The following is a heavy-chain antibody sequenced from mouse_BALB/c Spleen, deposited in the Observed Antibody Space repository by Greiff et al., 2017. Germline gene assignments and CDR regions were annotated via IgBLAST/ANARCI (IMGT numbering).Heavy chain of an antibody. CDR2: ISSGGSYT. Sequence: EVQRVESGGDLVKPGGSLKLSCAASGFTFSSYGMSWVRQTPDKRLEWVATISSGGSYTYYPDSVKGRFTISRDNAKNTLYLQMSSLKSEDTAMYYCARRGNGNYFDYWGQGTTLTVSS. D-gene: IGHD2-1*01. CDR3: ARRGNGNYFDY. CDR1: GFTFSSYG. V-gene: IGHV5-6*01. J-gene: IGHJ2*01.